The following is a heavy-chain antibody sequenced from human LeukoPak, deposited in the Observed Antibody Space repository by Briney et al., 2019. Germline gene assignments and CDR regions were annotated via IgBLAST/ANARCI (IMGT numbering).Heavy chain of an antibody. D-gene: IGHD6-13*01. Sequence: GASVKVSCKASRYTFTVYYIHWMRQAPGQGLEWMGWINPDSGGTKYAQNFQGRVAMTRDTSISTAYMELSSLRFDDTAVYYCARDWMGSSTWNWFDPWGQGTLVTVSS. J-gene: IGHJ5*02. CDR1: RYTFTVYY. V-gene: IGHV1-2*02. CDR3: ARDWMGSSTWNWFDP. CDR2: INPDSGGT.